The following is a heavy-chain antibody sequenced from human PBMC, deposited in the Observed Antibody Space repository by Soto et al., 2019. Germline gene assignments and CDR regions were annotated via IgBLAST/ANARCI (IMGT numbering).Heavy chain of an antibody. CDR1: GFTFEDYA. CDR2: ISWNSRSV. Sequence: EVQLVESGGGLVQPGRSLRLSCAASGFTFEDYAMHWVRQVPGTGLEWVSSISWNSRSVGYAESVKGRFTVSRDNGKNSLYLQTDSLRAEDTAYYDCVKDKSSSGFVFFEYWGQGILVTVSS. V-gene: IGHV3-9*01. CDR3: VKDKSSSGFVFFEY. D-gene: IGHD6-19*01. J-gene: IGHJ4*02.